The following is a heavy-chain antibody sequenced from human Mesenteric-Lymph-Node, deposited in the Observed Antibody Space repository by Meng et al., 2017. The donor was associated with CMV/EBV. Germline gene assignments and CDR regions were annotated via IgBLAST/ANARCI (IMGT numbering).Heavy chain of an antibody. CDR3: ARGGFGSSCNY. Sequence: LSCAASGFTCDDYGMSWVRQAPGKGLEWVSGINWNGGSTGYADSVKGRFTISRDNAKNSLYLQMNSLRAEDTALYYCARGGFGSSCNYWGQGTLVTVSS. V-gene: IGHV3-20*04. CDR1: GFTCDDYG. J-gene: IGHJ4*02. CDR2: INWNGGST. D-gene: IGHD6-13*01.